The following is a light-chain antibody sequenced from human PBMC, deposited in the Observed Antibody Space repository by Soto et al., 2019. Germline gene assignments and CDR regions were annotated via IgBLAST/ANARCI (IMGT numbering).Light chain of an antibody. V-gene: IGLV4-69*01. CDR3: QTWGTGFYV. CDR2: LNSEGSH. Sequence: QPVLTQSTSASASLGASVKLTCTLSSGHSSYAIEWHQQQPEKGPRYLMKLNSEGSHSKGDGIPDRFSGSSSGSERYLTLAGLQSEDEADSCCQTWGTGFYVFGTGNKLPVL. J-gene: IGLJ1*01. CDR1: SGHSSYA.